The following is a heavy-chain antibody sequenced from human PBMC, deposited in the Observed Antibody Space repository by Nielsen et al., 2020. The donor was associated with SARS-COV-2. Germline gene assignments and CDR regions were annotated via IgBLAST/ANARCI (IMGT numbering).Heavy chain of an antibody. D-gene: IGHD2-21*02. CDR3: AKGDRYCGGDCYADAFVF. J-gene: IGHJ3*01. CDR1: GFTFSRYG. V-gene: IGHV3-23*01. CDR2: ISGNGDRT. Sequence: GGSLRLSCAASGFTFSRYGMSWVRQAPGKGLEWVSAISGNGDRTYYADSVKGRFTISRDNSKNTLYLQMNSLRAEGTAVYYCAKGDRYCGGDCYADAFVFWGQGTMVTV.